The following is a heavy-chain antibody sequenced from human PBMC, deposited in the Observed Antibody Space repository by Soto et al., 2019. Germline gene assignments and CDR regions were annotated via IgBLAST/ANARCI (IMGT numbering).Heavy chain of an antibody. J-gene: IGHJ3*02. D-gene: IGHD3-3*01. CDR3: AKDGEYYDFGSGPADAFDI. CDR2: ISGSGGST. Sequence: SGGSLRLSCAASGFTFSSYAMSWVRQAPGKGLEWVSAISGSGGSTYYADSVKGRFTISRDNSKNTLYLQMNSLRAEDTAVYYCAKDGEYYDFGSGPADAFDIWGQGTMVTVSS. V-gene: IGHV3-23*01. CDR1: GFTFSSYA.